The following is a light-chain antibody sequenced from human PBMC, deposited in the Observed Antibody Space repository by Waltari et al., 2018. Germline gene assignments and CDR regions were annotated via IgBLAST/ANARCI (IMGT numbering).Light chain of an antibody. J-gene: IGKJ2*01. CDR1: QSVSSY. CDR2: DAS. Sequence: EIVLTQSPATLSLSPGERATLSCRASQSVSSYLAWYQQKPGQAPRLLIYDASNRATGFTARCSGSGYGTDFTLTISSLEPEDFAVYYCQQRSNWPYTFGQGTKLEIK. CDR3: QQRSNWPYT. V-gene: IGKV3-11*01.